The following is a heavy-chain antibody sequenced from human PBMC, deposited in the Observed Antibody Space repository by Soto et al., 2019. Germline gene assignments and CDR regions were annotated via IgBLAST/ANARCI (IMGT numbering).Heavy chain of an antibody. CDR1: RFTCSNYW. J-gene: IGHJ4*01. D-gene: IGHD3-16*01. V-gene: IGHV3-74*01. Sequence: VQLVESGGGLAQPGGSLRLSCAGSRFTCSNYWMHWVRQAPGKGLVWVSRINSDGSSTSYEDSVKGRFTISRDNAKNTLDLQMNILRAEDTAVYYCAKGGARVMDYWGHGTLVTVSS. CDR3: AKGGARVMDY. CDR2: INSDGSST.